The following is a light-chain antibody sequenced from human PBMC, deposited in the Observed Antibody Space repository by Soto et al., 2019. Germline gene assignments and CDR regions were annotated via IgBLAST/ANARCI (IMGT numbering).Light chain of an antibody. CDR2: ASS. V-gene: IGKV1-39*01. CDR3: QQTYSNPRT. Sequence: DIQMTQSPSSLSASVGDRVTITCRTSQSISIYLNWYQQIPGKAPKLLIYASSNLHTGVPSRFSGSASGTDFTLTISSLQPEDLATYYCQQTYSNPRTFGQGTKVEIK. CDR1: QSISIY. J-gene: IGKJ1*01.